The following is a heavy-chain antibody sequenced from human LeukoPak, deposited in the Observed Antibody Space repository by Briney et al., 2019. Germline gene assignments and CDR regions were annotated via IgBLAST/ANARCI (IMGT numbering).Heavy chain of an antibody. Sequence: GASVKVSCKASGSTFSDDVFSWVRQAPGHGLEWMGSLVPIFGTADYAQTFQGRVTITAADSTRTVYMELSSLTSDDTAIYFCATRPSCGGDCYSVGPLIYWGQGSLVTVSS. V-gene: IGHV1-69*15. CDR1: GSTFSDDV. CDR3: ATRPSCGGDCYSVGPLIY. J-gene: IGHJ4*02. CDR2: LVPIFGTA. D-gene: IGHD2-21*02.